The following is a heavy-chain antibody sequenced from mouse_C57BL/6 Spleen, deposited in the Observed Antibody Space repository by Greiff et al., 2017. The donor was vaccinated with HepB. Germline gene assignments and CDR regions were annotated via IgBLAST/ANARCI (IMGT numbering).Heavy chain of an antibody. D-gene: IGHD2-4*01. CDR3: ARHPGYDYDDPYWYFDV. CDR1: GFTFSDYY. J-gene: IGHJ1*03. Sequence: DVMLVESGGGLVQPGGSLKLSCAASGFTFSDYYMYWVRQTPEKRLEWVAYISNGGGSTYYPDTVKGRFTISRDNAKNTLYLQMSRLKSEDTAMYYCARHPGYDYDDPYWYFDVWGTGTTVTVSS. CDR2: ISNGGGST. V-gene: IGHV5-12*01.